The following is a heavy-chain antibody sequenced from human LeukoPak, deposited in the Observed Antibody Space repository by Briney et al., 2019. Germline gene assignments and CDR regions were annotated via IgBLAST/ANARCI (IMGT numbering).Heavy chain of an antibody. CDR2: IRYDGSNK. V-gene: IGHV3-30*02. CDR3: AKPLGGSYYYFDY. CDR1: GFTFSSYG. Sequence: GGSLRLSCAASGFTFSSYGMHWVRQAPGKGLEWVAFIRYDGSNKYYADSVKGRFTISRDNSKNTLYLQMNSLRAEDTAVYYCAKPLGGSYYYFDYWGQGTLVTVSS. D-gene: IGHD1-26*01. J-gene: IGHJ4*02.